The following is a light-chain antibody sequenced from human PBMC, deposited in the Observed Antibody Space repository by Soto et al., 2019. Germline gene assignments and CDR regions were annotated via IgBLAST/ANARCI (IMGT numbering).Light chain of an antibody. Sequence: IQFTESPSSLSLSDRERVTFSCRARQSVSSYLAWYQQTPGQAPRLLTYDASNRATGIPARFSGSGSRTDFTLTISSLEPEDFAVYYCQQGTNWPIFSFGPGTKVDIK. CDR2: DAS. CDR3: QQGTNWPIFS. J-gene: IGKJ3*01. CDR1: QSVSSY. V-gene: IGKV3-11*01.